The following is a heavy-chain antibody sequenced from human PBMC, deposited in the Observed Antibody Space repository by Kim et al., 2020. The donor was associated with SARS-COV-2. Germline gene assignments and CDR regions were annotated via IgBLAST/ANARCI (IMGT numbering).Heavy chain of an antibody. CDR1: GDSSSAYY. CDR3: ARFLNDCSSASCYHYWFDP. CDR2: INRGGGT. V-gene: IGHV4-34*01. Sequence: SETLSLTCAVYGDSSSAYYWSWIRQPPGKGLEWVGEINRGGGTNYNPSLESRLTISIDTSKNHFSLKLSSVTAADTAVSYCARFLNDCSSASCYHYWFDP. J-gene: IGHJ5*02. D-gene: IGHD2-2*01.